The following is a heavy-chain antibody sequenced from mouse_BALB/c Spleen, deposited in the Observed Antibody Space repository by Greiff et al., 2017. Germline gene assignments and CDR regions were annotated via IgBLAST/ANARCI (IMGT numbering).Heavy chain of an antibody. V-gene: IGHV3-1*02. CDR3: ARKDTTGSRPFYAMDY. D-gene: IGHD1-1*01. CDR1: GYSITSGYS. CDR2: IHYSGST. Sequence: EVQLQQSGPDLVKPSQSLSLTCTVTGYSITSGYSWHWIRQFPGNKLEWMGYIHYSGSTNYNPSLKSRISITRDTSKNQFFLQLNSVTTEDTATYYCARKDTTGSRPFYAMDYWGQGTSVTVSS. J-gene: IGHJ4*01.